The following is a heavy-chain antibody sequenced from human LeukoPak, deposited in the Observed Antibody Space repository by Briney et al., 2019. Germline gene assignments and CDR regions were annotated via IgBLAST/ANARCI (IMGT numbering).Heavy chain of an antibody. V-gene: IGHV3-7*04. CDR1: GFNFSAYY. D-gene: IGHD3-10*02. CDR3: ARAVRGGADTY. Sequence: GGSLRLSCAASGFNFSAYYMNWVRQAPGKGPEWVANINQAGSVHKYVDSVRGRFTISRDNAKKSLFLQMNRLRAEDTAVYYCARAVRGGADTYWGQGTLVAVSS. J-gene: IGHJ4*02. CDR2: INQAGSVH.